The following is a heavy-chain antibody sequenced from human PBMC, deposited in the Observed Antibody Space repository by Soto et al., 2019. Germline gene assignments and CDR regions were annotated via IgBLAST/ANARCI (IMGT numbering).Heavy chain of an antibody. CDR2: IIPIFGTA. CDR1: GGTFSSYA. CDR3: AGDGPGGSGSYYYYYGMDV. J-gene: IGHJ6*02. D-gene: IGHD3-10*01. Sequence: QVQLVQSGAEVKKPGSSVKVSCKASGGTFSSYAISWVRQAPGQGLEWMGGIIPIFGTANYAQKFQGRVTITAHESTSTAYRGVSSLRSEDTAVYYCAGDGPGGSGSYYYYYGMDVWGQGTTVTVSS. V-gene: IGHV1-69*01.